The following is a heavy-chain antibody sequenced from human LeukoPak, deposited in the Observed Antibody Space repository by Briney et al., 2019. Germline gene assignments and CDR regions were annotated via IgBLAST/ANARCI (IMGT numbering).Heavy chain of an antibody. Sequence: GGSLRLSCAASGFNFSIFGVNCVRQGPGKGLERVSGISFIISTWSADSVKGRFTISRDNSKNTVYLQMNSLRDDDTAVDYCAKGTSSLNYDAFDIWGQGTLVTVSS. CDR1: GFNFSIFG. J-gene: IGHJ3*02. CDR3: AKGTSSLNYDAFDI. CDR2: ISFIIST. V-gene: IGHV3-23*01. D-gene: IGHD6-19*01.